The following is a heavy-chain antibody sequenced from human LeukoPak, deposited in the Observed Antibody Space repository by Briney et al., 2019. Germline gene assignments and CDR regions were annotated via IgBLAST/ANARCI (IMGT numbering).Heavy chain of an antibody. D-gene: IGHD2-15*01. CDR3: TRDGSSPPYYMDV. Sequence: GGSLRLSCAASGFTFSGFAMSWIRQAPGRGLEWVGFIRSKAYGGTTEYAASVKGRFTISRDDSKSIAYLQMNSLKTEDTAVYYCTRDGSSPPYYMDVWGKGTTVTVSS. CDR1: GFTFSGFA. CDR2: IRSKAYGGTT. J-gene: IGHJ6*03. V-gene: IGHV3-49*03.